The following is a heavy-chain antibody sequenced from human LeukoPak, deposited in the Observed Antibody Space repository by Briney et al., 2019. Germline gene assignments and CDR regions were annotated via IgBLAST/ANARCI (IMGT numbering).Heavy chain of an antibody. CDR3: AKSLWFGELWDAFDI. Sequence: GRSLRLSCAASGFTFSSYGMHWVREAPGKGLEWGAVISYDGSNKYYADSVKGRFTISRDNSKNTLYLQMNSLRAQDTAVYYCAKSLWFGELWDAFDIWGQGTMVTVSS. J-gene: IGHJ3*02. V-gene: IGHV3-30*18. CDR2: ISYDGSNK. D-gene: IGHD3-10*01. CDR1: GFTFSSYG.